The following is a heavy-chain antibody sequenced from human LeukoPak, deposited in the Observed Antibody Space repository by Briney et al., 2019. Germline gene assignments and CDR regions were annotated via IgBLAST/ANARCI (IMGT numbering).Heavy chain of an antibody. CDR1: GFTLSSYE. D-gene: IGHD6-19*01. CDR2: IEYGESTT. V-gene: IGHV3-23*01. CDR3: AGNSGWYGIS. Sequence: GGSLRLSCMVSGFTLSSYEMSWVRQAPGKGLEWVSSIEYGESTTHYADSVRGRFTISRDNYKNTLYLQLTSLSDDDTAVYFCAGNSGWYGISWGEGTPVFVSS. J-gene: IGHJ4*02.